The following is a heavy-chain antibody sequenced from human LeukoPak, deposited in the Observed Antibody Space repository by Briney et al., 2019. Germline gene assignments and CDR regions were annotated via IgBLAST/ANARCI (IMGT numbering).Heavy chain of an antibody. J-gene: IGHJ4*02. D-gene: IGHD7-27*01. Sequence: SETLSLTCTVSGGSNSDGNSYWNWIRQPVGKGLEWIGRIYTSGSTNYNPSLKSQVTISVDTSKNQFSLRLSSVTAADTAVYYCARRGEYWGQGTLVTVSS. CDR1: GGSNSDGNSY. CDR3: ARRGEY. V-gene: IGHV4-61*02. CDR2: IYTSGST.